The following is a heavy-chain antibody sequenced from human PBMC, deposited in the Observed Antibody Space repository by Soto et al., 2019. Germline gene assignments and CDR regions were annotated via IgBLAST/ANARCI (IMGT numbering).Heavy chain of an antibody. D-gene: IGHD3-3*01. CDR2: TYYRSKWYN. CDR1: GDSVSSNSAA. CDR3: ARSYTIFGVDFYYYYGMDV. V-gene: IGHV6-1*01. J-gene: IGHJ6*02. Sequence: SLNLSLTCAISGDSVSSNSAAWNWIRQSPARGLEWLGRTYYRSKWYNDYAVSVKSRITINPDTSKNQFSLQLNSVTPEDTAVYYCARSYTIFGVDFYYYYGMDVWGQGTTVTVS.